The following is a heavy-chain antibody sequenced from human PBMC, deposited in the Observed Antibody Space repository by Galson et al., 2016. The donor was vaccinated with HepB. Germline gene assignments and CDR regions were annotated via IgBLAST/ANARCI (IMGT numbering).Heavy chain of an antibody. CDR2: LSGSGDRT. CDR3: AKLDIVVLGWFDP. J-gene: IGHJ5*02. CDR1: GFIFSNYA. Sequence: SLRLSCAASGFIFSNYAMTWVRQVPGKGLEWVSALSGSGDRTYYADSVKGRFTISRDNSKNTLYLEMSSLRAEDTAVYYCAKLDIVVLGWFDPWGQGTLVTVSS. D-gene: IGHD2-2*03. V-gene: IGHV3-23*01.